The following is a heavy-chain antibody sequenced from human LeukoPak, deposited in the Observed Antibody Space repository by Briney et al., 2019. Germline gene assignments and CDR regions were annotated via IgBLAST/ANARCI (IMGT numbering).Heavy chain of an antibody. CDR1: GFTFSDCY. J-gene: IGHJ6*02. CDR2: ISSSSSYT. Sequence: PGGSLRLSCAASGFTFSDCYMSWIRQAPGKGLEWVSYISSSSSYTNYADSVKGRFTISRDNAKNSLYLQMNSLRAEDTAVYYCAREVTAAGNYYYYGMDVWGQGTTVTVSS. D-gene: IGHD6-13*01. CDR3: AREVTAAGNYYYYGMDV. V-gene: IGHV3-11*06.